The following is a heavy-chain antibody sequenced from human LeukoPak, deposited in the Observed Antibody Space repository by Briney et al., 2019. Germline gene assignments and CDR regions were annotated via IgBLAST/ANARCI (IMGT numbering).Heavy chain of an antibody. V-gene: IGHV4-61*02. D-gene: IGHD3-16*01. Sequence: SQTLSLTCSVSGVSITSGSYYWGWIRQPAGKGLEWIGRVHSSGDIYHNAAFRSRAAVSGDASKNQFSLQLNSVTAADTAVYYCARGASPKDAVFFVYWGQGALITVSS. CDR3: ARGASPKDAVFFVY. J-gene: IGHJ4*02. CDR1: GVSITSGSYY. CDR2: VHSSGDI.